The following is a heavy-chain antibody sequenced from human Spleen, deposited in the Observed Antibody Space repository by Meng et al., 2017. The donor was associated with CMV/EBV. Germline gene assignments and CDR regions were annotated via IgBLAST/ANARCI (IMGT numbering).Heavy chain of an antibody. CDR2: IKEDGSEE. D-gene: IGHD3-3*01. CDR1: GFTFRSYY. Sequence: LSLTCAASGFTFRSYYMTWVRQAPGKGLEWVADIKEDGSEEYYVDSVKGQFTISRDNARDSLFLQMNSLRAEDTAVYYCARGLTIFGILKPPASLTWGQGTLVTVSS. J-gene: IGHJ4*02. CDR3: ARGLTIFGILKPPASLT. V-gene: IGHV3-7*01.